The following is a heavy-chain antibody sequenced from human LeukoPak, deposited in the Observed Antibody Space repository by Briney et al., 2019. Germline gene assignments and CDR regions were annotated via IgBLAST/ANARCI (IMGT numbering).Heavy chain of an antibody. CDR1: GYSISSGYY. V-gene: IGHV4-38-2*02. D-gene: IGHD6-19*01. J-gene: IGHJ6*03. Sequence: SETLSLTCTVSGYSISSGYYWGWIRQPPGKGLEWIGSIYHSGSTYYNPSLKSRVTISVDTSKNQFSLKLSSVTAADTAVYYCARGGGWYDRVYYYYMDVWGKGTTVTVSS. CDR3: ARGGGWYDRVYYYYMDV. CDR2: IYHSGST.